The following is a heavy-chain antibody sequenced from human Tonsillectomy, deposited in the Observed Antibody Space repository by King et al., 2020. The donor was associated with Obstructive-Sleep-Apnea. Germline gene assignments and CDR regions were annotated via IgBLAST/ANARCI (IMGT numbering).Heavy chain of an antibody. V-gene: IGHV3-49*03. J-gene: IGHJ4*02. CDR1: GFTFGDYA. Sequence: VQLVESGGGLVQPGRSLRLSCTASGFTFGDYAMSWFRQAPGKGLEWVGFIRRKGYGGTTEYAESVKGRFTISRDDSKSIAYLQMTSLKTEDTAVYYCTIDLGYYDTSGYLGFYWGQGTLVTVSS. D-gene: IGHD3-22*01. CDR3: TIDLGYYDTSGYLGFY. CDR2: IRRKGYGGTT.